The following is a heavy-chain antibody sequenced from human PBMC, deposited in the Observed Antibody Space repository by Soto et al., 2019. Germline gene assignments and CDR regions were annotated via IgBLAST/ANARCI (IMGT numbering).Heavy chain of an antibody. D-gene: IGHD1-26*01. V-gene: IGHV1-2*04. CDR2: INPNSGGT. J-gene: IGHJ5*02. CDR3: ATLGVGGSYVYTFDP. CDR1: GYTFTGYY. Sequence: ASVKVSCKASGYTFTGYYMHWVRQAPGQGLEWMGWINPNSGGTNYAQKFQGWVTMTRDTSISTAYMELSRLRSEDTAVYYCATLGVGGSYVYTFDPWGQGTLVTVSS.